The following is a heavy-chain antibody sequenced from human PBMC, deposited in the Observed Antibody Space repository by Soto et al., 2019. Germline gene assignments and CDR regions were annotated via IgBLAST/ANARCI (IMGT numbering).Heavy chain of an antibody. V-gene: IGHV4-34*01. J-gene: IGHJ4*02. D-gene: IGHD2-21*01. CDR2: INHSGST. CDR1: GGSYIGYY. Sequence: TLSLACAVDGGSYIGYYWSGIRQPPGKGLEWIGEINHSGSTNYNPSLKSRVTISVDTSKNQFSLKLSSVTAADTAVYYCARASEGRGGEGFGDWAQGTLVTVSS. CDR3: ARASEGRGGEGFGD.